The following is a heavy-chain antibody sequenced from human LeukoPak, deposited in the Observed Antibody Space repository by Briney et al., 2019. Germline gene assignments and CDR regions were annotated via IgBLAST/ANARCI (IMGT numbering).Heavy chain of an antibody. D-gene: IGHD2-2*01. Sequence: SETLSLTCSVSGYSISSGYYWGWIRQPPGKGLEWIGSIYYSGSTYYNPSLKSRVTISVDTSKNQFSLKLSSVTAADTAVYYCASTLGVVVPTDYWGQGTLVTVSS. CDR3: ASTLGVVVPTDY. CDR1: GYSISSGYY. CDR2: IYYSGST. V-gene: IGHV4-38-2*02. J-gene: IGHJ4*02.